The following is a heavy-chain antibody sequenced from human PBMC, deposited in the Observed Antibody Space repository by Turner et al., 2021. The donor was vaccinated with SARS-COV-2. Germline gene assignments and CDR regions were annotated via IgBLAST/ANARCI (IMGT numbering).Heavy chain of an antibody. CDR3: AKEVQSSGSRTYDY. D-gene: IGHD6-19*01. CDR2: ITWNSGAV. J-gene: IGHJ4*02. CDR1: GFTFNDYA. V-gene: IGHV3-9*01. Sequence: EVQLVESGGGLVQPGRSLRLSCAASGFTFNDYAMHWVRQAPGKGLEWVSGITWNSGAVAYADSVKGRFTISRDNAKNTLYLQMNSLRVEDTGVYYCAKEVQSSGSRTYDYWGQGTLVTVSS.